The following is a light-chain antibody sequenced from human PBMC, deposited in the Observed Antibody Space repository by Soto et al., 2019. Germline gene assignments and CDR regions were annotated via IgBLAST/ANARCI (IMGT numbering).Light chain of an antibody. Sequence: QSVLTQPASVSGSPGQTITISCTGTSSDVGGYNTVSWYQHHPGKAPKLIIYEVTHRPAGISDRFSASKSGNTASLTISGLQAEDEAEYFCFSFTTTSTHVFGTGTKVTVL. J-gene: IGLJ1*01. V-gene: IGLV2-14*01. CDR2: EVT. CDR1: SSDVGGYNT. CDR3: FSFTTTSTHV.